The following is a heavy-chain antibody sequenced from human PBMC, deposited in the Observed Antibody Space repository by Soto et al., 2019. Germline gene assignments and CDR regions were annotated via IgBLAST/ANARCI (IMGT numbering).Heavy chain of an antibody. D-gene: IGHD3-10*01. CDR3: AGFDGTLVRGGWSSPYEMDV. Sequence: QVLLVQSGPEVKKPGSSVKVSCKASGGTFNNYAINWVRQAPGKGLEWMGGIIPTFGTGNHAQKFQGRVTITSDESTTTAYMELNSLRCEETAIYCCAGFDGTLVRGGWSSPYEMDVWGQGPTVIVSS. CDR1: GGTFNNYA. CDR2: IIPTFGTG. V-gene: IGHV1-69*01. J-gene: IGHJ6*01.